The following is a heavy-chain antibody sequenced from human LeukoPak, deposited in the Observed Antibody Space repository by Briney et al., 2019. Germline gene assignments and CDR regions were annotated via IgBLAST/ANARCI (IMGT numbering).Heavy chain of an antibody. CDR2: ISETGRST. Sequence: PGGSLRLSCVASGFTFSTFAMNWVRQAPGKGLEWVSTISETGRSTYYADSVKGQFTIFRDNSKNTLYLQMNGLRAEDTAVYYCAKDRGYSYGISEYWGQGTLVTVSS. D-gene: IGHD5-18*01. CDR3: AKDRGYSYGISEY. V-gene: IGHV3-23*01. CDR1: GFTFSTFA. J-gene: IGHJ4*02.